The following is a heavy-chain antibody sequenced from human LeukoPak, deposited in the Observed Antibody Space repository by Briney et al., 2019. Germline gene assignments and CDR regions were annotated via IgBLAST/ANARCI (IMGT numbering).Heavy chain of an antibody. CDR2: ISDSGGST. D-gene: IGHD6-6*01. V-gene: IGHV3-23*01. CDR3: AKSSSSSGQ. Sequence: PGGSLRLSCAASGFTFSSSAMSWVRQAPGEGLEWVSAISDSGGSTYYADSVKGRFTVSRDNSKNTLYLQMNSLRAEDTAIYYCAKSSSSSGQWGQGTLVTVSS. J-gene: IGHJ4*02. CDR1: GFTFSSSA.